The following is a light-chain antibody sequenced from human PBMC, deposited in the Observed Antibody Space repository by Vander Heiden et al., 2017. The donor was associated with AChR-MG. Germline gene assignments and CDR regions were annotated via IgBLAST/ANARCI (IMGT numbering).Light chain of an antibody. V-gene: IGKV1-27*01. CDR1: QGISNY. CDR3: QKYNSAPRT. Sequence: DIQMTQSPSSLSASVGDRVTITCRASQGISNYLAWYQQKPGKVPKLLIYAADFTLTISSLQPEDVATYYCQKYNSAPRTFGQGTKVEIK. J-gene: IGKJ1*01. CDR2: A.